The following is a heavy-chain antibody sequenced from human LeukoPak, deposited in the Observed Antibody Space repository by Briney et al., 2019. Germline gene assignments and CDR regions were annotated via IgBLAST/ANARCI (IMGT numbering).Heavy chain of an antibody. CDR3: ARDVQRNDYVWGSYRRGDYYYMDV. CDR1: GGSISSYY. V-gene: IGHV4-59*01. J-gene: IGHJ6*03. Sequence: SETLSLTCTVSGGSISSYYWSWIRQPPGKGLEWIGYIYYSGSTNYNPSLKSRVTISVDTSKNQFSLKLSSVTAADTAVYYCARDVQRNDYVWGSYRRGDYYYMDVWGKGTTVTISS. D-gene: IGHD3-16*02. CDR2: IYYSGST.